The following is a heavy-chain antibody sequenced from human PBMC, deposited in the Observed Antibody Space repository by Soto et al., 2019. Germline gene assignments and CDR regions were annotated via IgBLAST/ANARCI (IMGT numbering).Heavy chain of an antibody. CDR1: GFSFSSYG. J-gene: IGHJ4*02. CDR2: IWYDGSNK. CDR3: ARDRKLLWFGELAY. D-gene: IGHD3-10*01. Sequence: GGSLRLSCAASGFSFSSYGMHWVRQAPGKGLEWVAVIWYDGSNKYYADSVKGRFTISRDNSKNTLYLQMNSLRAEDTAVYYCARDRKLLWFGELAYWGQGTLVTVSS. V-gene: IGHV3-33*01.